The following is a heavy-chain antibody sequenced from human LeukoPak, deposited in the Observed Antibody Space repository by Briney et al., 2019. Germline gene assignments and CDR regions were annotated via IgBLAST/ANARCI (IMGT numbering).Heavy chain of an antibody. Sequence: SETLSLTCTLSGGSISSHYWSWIRQTPGKGLEWIGYIYDSGSTKYNPSLNSRVTISGDTSETQFSLKLSSVTAADTGVYYCARGVLPAILDYWGQGTLVTVSS. V-gene: IGHV4-59*11. CDR3: ARGVLPAILDY. D-gene: IGHD2-2*02. J-gene: IGHJ4*02. CDR1: GGSISSHY. CDR2: IYDSGST.